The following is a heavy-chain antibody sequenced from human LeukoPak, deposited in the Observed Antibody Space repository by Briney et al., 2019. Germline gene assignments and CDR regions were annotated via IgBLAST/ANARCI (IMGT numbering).Heavy chain of an antibody. CDR1: GFTFDDYG. J-gene: IGHJ6*02. CDR2: ISYDGSNK. D-gene: IGHD1-1*01. V-gene: IGHV3-30*18. Sequence: GGSLRLSCAASGFTFDDYGMSWVRQAPGRGLEWVAVISYDGSNKYYADSVKGRFTISRDNSKNTLYLQMNSLRAEDTAVYYCAKVLEPYYYGMDVWGQGTTVTVSS. CDR3: AKVLEPYYYGMDV.